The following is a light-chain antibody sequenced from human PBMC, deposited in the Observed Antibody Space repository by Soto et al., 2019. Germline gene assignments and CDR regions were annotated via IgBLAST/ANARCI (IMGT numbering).Light chain of an antibody. J-gene: IGKJ4*01. Sequence: DIQMTQSPSSLSASVGDRVTITCRASQGISNYLAWYQQKPGKVPKLLMYGASTLQSGVPSRFSGSRSGTDFTLTISGLQPEDVGTYYCQKYNSAPLTFGGGTKVEIK. V-gene: IGKV1-27*01. CDR1: QGISNY. CDR3: QKYNSAPLT. CDR2: GAS.